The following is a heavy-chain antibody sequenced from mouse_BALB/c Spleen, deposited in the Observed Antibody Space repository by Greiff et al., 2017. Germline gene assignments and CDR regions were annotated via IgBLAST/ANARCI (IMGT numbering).Heavy chain of an antibody. CDR1: GDSITSGY. CDR3: AKKGLGRDWYFDV. J-gene: IGHJ1*01. CDR2: ISYSGST. V-gene: IGHV3-8*02. Sequence: VQLQQSGPSLVKPSQTLSLTCSVTGDSITSGYWNWIRKFPGNKLEYMGYISYSGSTYYNPSLKSRISITRDTSKNQYYLQLNSVTTEDTATYYCAKKGLGRDWYFDVWGAGTTVTVSS. D-gene: IGHD4-1*01.